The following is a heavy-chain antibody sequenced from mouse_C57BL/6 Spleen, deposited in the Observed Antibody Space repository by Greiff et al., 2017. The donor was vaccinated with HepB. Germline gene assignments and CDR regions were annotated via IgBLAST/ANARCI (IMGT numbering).Heavy chain of an antibody. CDR1: GYAFSSYW. CDR2: IYPGDGDT. J-gene: IGHJ3*01. Sequence: VQGVESGAELVKPGASVKISCKASGYAFSSYWMNWVKQRPGKGLEWIGQIYPGDGDTNYNGKFKGKATLTADKSSSTAYMQLSSLTSEDSAVYFCAREGGYGSSSWFAYWGQGTLVTVSA. CDR3: AREGGYGSSSWFAY. D-gene: IGHD1-1*01. V-gene: IGHV1-80*01.